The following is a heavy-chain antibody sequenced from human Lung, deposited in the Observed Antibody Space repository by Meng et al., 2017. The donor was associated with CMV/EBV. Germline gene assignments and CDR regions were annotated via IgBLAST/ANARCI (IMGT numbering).Heavy chain of an antibody. CDR3: ARSDGGPPRITMVRGVIINAFDI. V-gene: IGHV4-34*09. CDR1: GGSFSGYY. J-gene: IGHJ3*02. Sequence: SETLSLTCAVYGGSFSGYYWSWIRQPPGKGLEWIGYIYYSGSTYYNPSLKSRVTISVDTSKNQSSLKLSSVTAADTAVYYCARSDGGPPRITMVRGVIINAFDIWGQGTMVNVSS. CDR2: IYYSGST. D-gene: IGHD3-10*01.